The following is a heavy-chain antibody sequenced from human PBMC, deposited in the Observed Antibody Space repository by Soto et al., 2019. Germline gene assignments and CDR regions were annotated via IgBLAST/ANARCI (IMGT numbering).Heavy chain of an antibody. J-gene: IGHJ5*02. Sequence: SETLSLTCTVSGGSISSGGYYWSWIRQHPGKGLEWIGYIYYSGSTYYNPSLKSRVTISVDTSKNQFSLKLSSVTAADTAVYYCARNKGLRNTYYYDSSGYYHNWFDPWGQGTLVTVSS. V-gene: IGHV4-31*03. D-gene: IGHD3-22*01. CDR3: ARNKGLRNTYYYDSSGYYHNWFDP. CDR2: IYYSGST. CDR1: GGSISSGGYY.